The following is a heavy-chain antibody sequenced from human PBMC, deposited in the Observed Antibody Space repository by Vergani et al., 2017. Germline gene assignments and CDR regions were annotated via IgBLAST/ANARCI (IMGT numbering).Heavy chain of an antibody. J-gene: IGHJ3*02. CDR3: ARLASCSGGSCYSDAFDI. CDR1: GGSISSSSYY. Sequence: QLQLQESGPGLVKPSETLSLTCPVSGGSISSSSYYWGWIRQPPGKGLEWIGSIYYSGSTYYNPSLKSRVTISVDTSKNQFSLKLSSVTAADTAVYYCARLASCSGGSCYSDAFDIWGQGTRVTVSS. D-gene: IGHD2-15*01. CDR2: IYYSGST. V-gene: IGHV4-39*01.